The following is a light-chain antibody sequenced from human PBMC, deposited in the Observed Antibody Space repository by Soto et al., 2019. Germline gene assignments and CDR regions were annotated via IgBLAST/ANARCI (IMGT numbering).Light chain of an antibody. Sequence: EVMLTQSPGTLSLSPGERATLSCRASQSVSSNYLAWYQQKSGQAPRHLIYGASNRATGIPDRFSGSGSGTNFTLTIRRLEPEDFSVYYCQQYDTSPRTFGQGTKVEVK. J-gene: IGKJ1*01. CDR1: QSVSSNY. V-gene: IGKV3-20*01. CDR2: GAS. CDR3: QQYDTSPRT.